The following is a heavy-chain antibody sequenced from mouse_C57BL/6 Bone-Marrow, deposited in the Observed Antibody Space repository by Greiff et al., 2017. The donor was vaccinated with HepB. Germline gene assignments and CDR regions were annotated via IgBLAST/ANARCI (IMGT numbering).Heavy chain of an antibody. Sequence: EVQLQESGPGLVKPSQSLSLTCSVTGYSITSGYYWNWIRQFPGNKLEWMGYISYDGSNNYNPSLKNRISITRDTSKNQFFLKLNSVTTEDTATYYCAREYYSNYNWYFDVWGTGTTVTVSS. CDR1: GYSITSGYY. CDR3: AREYYSNYNWYFDV. J-gene: IGHJ1*03. D-gene: IGHD2-5*01. V-gene: IGHV3-6*01. CDR2: ISYDGSN.